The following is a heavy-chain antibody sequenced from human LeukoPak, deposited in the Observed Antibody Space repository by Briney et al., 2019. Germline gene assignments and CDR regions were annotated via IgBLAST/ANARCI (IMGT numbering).Heavy chain of an antibody. CDR2: INHSGST. Sequence: SETLSLTCAVYGGSFSGYYWSWLRQPPGKGLEWIGEINHSGSTNYNPSLKSRVTISVDTSKNQFSLKLSSVTAADTAVYYCARVRGGWFLPDFDYWGQGTLVTVSS. CDR3: ARVRGGWFLPDFDY. J-gene: IGHJ4*02. D-gene: IGHD2-15*01. V-gene: IGHV4-34*01. CDR1: GGSFSGYY.